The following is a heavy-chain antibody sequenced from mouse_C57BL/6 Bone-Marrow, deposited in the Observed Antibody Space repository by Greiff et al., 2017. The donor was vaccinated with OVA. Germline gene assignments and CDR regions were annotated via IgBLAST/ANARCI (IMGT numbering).Heavy chain of an antibody. CDR3: ALTGYYAMDY. V-gene: IGHV1-63*01. J-gene: IGHJ4*01. CDR1: GYTFTNYW. D-gene: IGHD4-1*01. Sequence: QVHVKQSGAELVRPGTSVKMSCKASGYTFTNYWIGWAKQRPGHGLEWIGDIYPGGGYTNYNEKFKGKATLTADKSSSTAYMQFSSLTSEDSAIYYCALTGYYAMDYWGQGTSVTVSS. CDR2: IYPGGGYT.